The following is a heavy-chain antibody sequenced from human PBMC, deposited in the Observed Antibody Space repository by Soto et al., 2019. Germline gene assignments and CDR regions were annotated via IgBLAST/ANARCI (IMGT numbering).Heavy chain of an antibody. Sequence: EVQLVESGGGLVQPGGSLRLSCAASGFTFSTYWMQWVRQVPGEGLVWVSSISENGGITTYADSVKGRFTISRDNAKNTLYLQMNGLRVEDTAIYYCAREYYSSGTHLGQGTLVTVST. D-gene: IGHD3-10*01. J-gene: IGHJ1*01. V-gene: IGHV3-74*01. CDR2: ISENGGIT. CDR1: GFTFSTYW. CDR3: AREYYSSGTH.